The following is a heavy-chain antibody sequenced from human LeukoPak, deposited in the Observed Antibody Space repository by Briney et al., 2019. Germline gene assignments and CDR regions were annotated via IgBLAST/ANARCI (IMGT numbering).Heavy chain of an antibody. J-gene: IGHJ4*02. CDR1: GFIFSSYG. CDR2: VSGSGDST. CDR3: AKSASGYYLFDY. V-gene: IGHV3-23*01. D-gene: IGHD2/OR15-2a*01. Sequence: GGSLRLSCAASGFIFSSYGMSWVRQAPGKGLEWVSAVSGSGDSTSYADSVRGRFTISRDNSKNTPFLQMNSLRAEDTAVYYCAKSASGYYLFDYWGQGTLVTVSS.